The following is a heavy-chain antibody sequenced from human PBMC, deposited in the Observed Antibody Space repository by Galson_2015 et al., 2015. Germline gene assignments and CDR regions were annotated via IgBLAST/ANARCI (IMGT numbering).Heavy chain of an antibody. CDR3: ARLAVSILPGRPVV. V-gene: IGHV3-33*01. CDR1: GFTFSNYG. CDR2: VWNNGINK. D-gene: IGHD3-3*02. J-gene: IGHJ6*01. Sequence: SLRLSCAASGFTFSNYGMHWVRQAPCKGLEWVAIVWNNGINKDYADSVKGRFTISRDNSKNTLSLEMNSRRADDTAVYYCARLAVSILPGRPVVSVYGTMAPLFS.